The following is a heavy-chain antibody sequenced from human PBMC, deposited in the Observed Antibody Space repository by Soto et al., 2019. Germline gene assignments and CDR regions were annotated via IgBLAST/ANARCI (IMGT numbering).Heavy chain of an antibody. J-gene: IGHJ6*02. D-gene: IGHD2-2*01. CDR2: IIPIPGTA. Sequence: QLQLVQSGAEVKKPGSSVKVSCKASGGTFGSYAISWVRQAPGQGLEWMGGIIPIPGTANYAQKFQGRVTIAADESTSTAYMELSSLRSEDTAVYYCASSQGSSTSLEIYYYYYYGMDVWGQGTTVTVSS. V-gene: IGHV1-69*01. CDR3: ASSQGSSTSLEIYYYYYYGMDV. CDR1: GGTFGSYA.